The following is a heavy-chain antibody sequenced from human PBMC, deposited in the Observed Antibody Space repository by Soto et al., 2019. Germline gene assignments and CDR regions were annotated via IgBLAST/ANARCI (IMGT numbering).Heavy chain of an antibody. CDR1: GFTFSSYA. D-gene: IGHD6-13*01. Sequence: QVQLVESGGGVVQPGRSLRLSCAASGFTFSSYAMHWVRQAPGKGLEGVAVISYDGSNKYYADSVKGRFTISRDNSKNKLYLQMNSLRAEDTAVYYCARDIALQHYYYYGMDVWGQGTTVTVSS. J-gene: IGHJ6*02. CDR3: ARDIALQHYYYYGMDV. V-gene: IGHV3-30-3*01. CDR2: ISYDGSNK.